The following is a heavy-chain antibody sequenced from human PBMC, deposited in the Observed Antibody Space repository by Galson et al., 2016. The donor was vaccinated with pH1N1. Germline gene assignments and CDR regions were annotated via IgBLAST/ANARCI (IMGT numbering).Heavy chain of an antibody. V-gene: IGHV5-51*03. CDR3: ARRRSLARNYFGSGSYAARAYDI. Sequence: QSGAEVKKPGDSLKIYCKGSGSSFSSYWIGWVRQMPGKGLEWMGIIYPGDSDTRYSPSFQGQVTMSADKSISAAYLQWSSLKASDSAMYYCARRRSLARNYFGSGSYAARAYDIWGQGTMVTVSS. CDR1: GSSFSSYW. CDR2: IYPGDSDT. D-gene: IGHD3-10*01. J-gene: IGHJ3*02.